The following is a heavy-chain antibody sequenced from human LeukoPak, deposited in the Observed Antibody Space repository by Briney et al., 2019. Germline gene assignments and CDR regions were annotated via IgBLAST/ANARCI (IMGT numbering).Heavy chain of an antibody. Sequence: GGSLRLPCAASGFTFSSYTLNWVRQAPGKGLEWVSSISSSRSYIDYADSVKGRFTISRDNAKNPLYLQMNILRAEDTAVYYCARDTQKDIVVVPAATFYYYYGMDVWGQGTTATVSS. CDR1: GFTFSSYT. J-gene: IGHJ6*02. CDR3: ARDTQKDIVVVPAATFYYYYGMDV. V-gene: IGHV3-21*01. CDR2: ISSSRSYI. D-gene: IGHD2-2*01.